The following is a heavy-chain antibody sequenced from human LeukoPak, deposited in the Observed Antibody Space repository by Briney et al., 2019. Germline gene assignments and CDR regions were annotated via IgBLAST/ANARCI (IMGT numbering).Heavy chain of an antibody. V-gene: IGHV4-34*01. CDR1: GGSFSGYY. J-gene: IGHJ4*02. CDR2: INHSGST. D-gene: IGHD7-27*01. Sequence: SETLSLTCAVYGGSFSGYYWSWIRQPPGKGLEWIGEINHSGSTNYNPSLKSRVTISVDTSKNQFSLKPSSVTAADTAVYYCASRKLGNDYWGQGTLVTVSS. CDR3: ASRKLGNDY.